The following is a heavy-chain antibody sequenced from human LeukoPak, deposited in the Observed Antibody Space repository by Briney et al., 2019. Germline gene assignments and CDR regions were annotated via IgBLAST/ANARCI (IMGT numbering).Heavy chain of an antibody. CDR1: GFTFSSYG. V-gene: IGHV3-30*02. J-gene: IGHJ5*02. D-gene: IGHD3-10*01. Sequence: GGSLRLSCAASGFTFSSYGMHWVRQAPGKGLEWVAFIRYDGSNKYYADSVKGRFTISRDNSKNTLYLQMNSLRAEDTAAYYCAKEFTMVRGVRRWFDPWGQGTLVTVSS. CDR3: AKEFTMVRGVRRWFDP. CDR2: IRYDGSNK.